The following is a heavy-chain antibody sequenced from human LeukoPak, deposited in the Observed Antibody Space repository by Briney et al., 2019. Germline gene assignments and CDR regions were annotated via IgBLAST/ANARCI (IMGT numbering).Heavy chain of an antibody. V-gene: IGHV1-2*02. D-gene: IGHD5-24*01. CDR3: ARDRYGDGFAHLDY. CDR2: ITPSGGT. J-gene: IGHJ4*02. CDR1: GYTFTSYA. Sequence: GASVKVSCKASGYTFTSYAIHWVRQAPGQGLEWMGWITPSGGTNYPQKFQVRVAITWDTSITTAYMDLSRLTSDDTAVYYCARDRYGDGFAHLDYWGQGALVTVSS.